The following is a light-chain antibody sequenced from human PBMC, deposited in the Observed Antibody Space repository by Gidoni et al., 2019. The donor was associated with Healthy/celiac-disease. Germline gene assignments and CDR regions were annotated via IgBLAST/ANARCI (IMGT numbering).Light chain of an antibody. CDR3: QKYNSATPLT. J-gene: IGKJ4*01. CDR1: QGISNY. CDR2: AAS. V-gene: IGKV1-27*01. Sequence: DIQMTQSPSSLSASVGDRVTITCRASQGISNYLAWYQQKPGKVPKLLIYAASTLQSGVPSRFSGSGYGTDFTLTISSLQPEDVATYYCQKYNSATPLTFGGXTKVEIK.